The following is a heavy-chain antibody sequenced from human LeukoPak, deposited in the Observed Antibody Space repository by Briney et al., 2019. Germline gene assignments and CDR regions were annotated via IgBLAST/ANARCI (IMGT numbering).Heavy chain of an antibody. J-gene: IGHJ4*02. CDR2: INHSGST. CDR3: ARESGMFGSGNYYDHY. D-gene: IGHD3-10*01. Sequence: SETLSLTCAVYGGSFSGYYWSWIRQPPGKGLERIGEINHSGSTNYNPSLKSRVTISVDTSKNQFSLKLSSVTAADTAVYYCARESGMFGSGNYYDHYWGQGTLVTVSS. V-gene: IGHV4-34*01. CDR1: GGSFSGYY.